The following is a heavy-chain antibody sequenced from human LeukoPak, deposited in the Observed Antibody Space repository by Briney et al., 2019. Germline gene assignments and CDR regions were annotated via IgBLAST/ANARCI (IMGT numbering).Heavy chain of an antibody. J-gene: IGHJ4*02. CDR3: ASEAYYYDSSGYYKY. Sequence: PSETLSLTCTVSGGSISSYYWSWIRQPPGKGLEWIGCIYYSGSTNYNPSFKGRVTISVDTSKNQFSLKLSSVTAADTAVYYCASEAYYYDSSGYYKYWGQGTLVTVSS. D-gene: IGHD3-22*01. V-gene: IGHV4-59*01. CDR1: GGSISSYY. CDR2: IYYSGST.